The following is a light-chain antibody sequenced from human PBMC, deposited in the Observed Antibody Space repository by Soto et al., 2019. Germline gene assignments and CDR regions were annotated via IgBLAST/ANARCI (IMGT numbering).Light chain of an antibody. Sequence: QSVLTQPASVSGSPGQSFTISCTRTSSDVGAYHSVSWHQQHPGKAPKLIIFDVSNRPSGVSDRFSGSKSGNTASLTISGLQAEDEADYYCTSFTDTGTVIFGGGTKLTVL. J-gene: IGLJ2*01. CDR2: DVS. CDR3: TSFTDTGTVI. CDR1: SSDVGAYHS. V-gene: IGLV2-14*03.